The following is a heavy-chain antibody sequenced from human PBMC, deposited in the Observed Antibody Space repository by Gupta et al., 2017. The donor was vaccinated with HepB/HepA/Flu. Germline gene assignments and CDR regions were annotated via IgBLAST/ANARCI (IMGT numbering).Heavy chain of an antibody. CDR2: ISSSSSYI. D-gene: IGHD3-22*01. Sequence: EVQLVESGGGLVKPGGSLRLSCAASGFTFSSYSMNWVRQAPGKGLEWVSSISSSSSYIYYADSVKGRFTISRDNAKNSLYLQMNSLRAEDTAVYYCARRYYDSSGPILGNWFDPWGQGTLVTVSS. V-gene: IGHV3-21*01. J-gene: IGHJ5*02. CDR1: GFTFSSYS. CDR3: ARRYYDSSGPILGNWFDP.